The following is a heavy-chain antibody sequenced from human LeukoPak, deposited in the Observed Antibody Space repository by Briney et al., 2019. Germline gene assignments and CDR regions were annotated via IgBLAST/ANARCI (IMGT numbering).Heavy chain of an antibody. Sequence: GASVKVSCKASGYTFTGYYMHWVRQAPGQGLEWMGWISAYNGYTNYEQKFQGRVTMTTDTSTTTAYMELRSLRSDDTAVYYCARGAQPQWQVDFWGQGTLVTVSS. J-gene: IGHJ4*02. CDR1: GYTFTGYY. CDR3: ARGAQPQWQVDF. CDR2: ISAYNGYT. D-gene: IGHD2-8*01. V-gene: IGHV1-18*04.